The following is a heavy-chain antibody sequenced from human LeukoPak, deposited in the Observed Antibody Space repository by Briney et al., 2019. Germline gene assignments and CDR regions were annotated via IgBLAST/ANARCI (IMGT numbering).Heavy chain of an antibody. J-gene: IGHJ6*04. CDR1: GFTFSSYG. D-gene: IGHD6-13*01. Sequence: GGSLRLSCAASGFTFSSYGMHWVRQAPGKGLEWVADIWYDGSNKYYADSVKGRFTISRDNSKNTLYLQMNSLRAEDTAVYYCARGGDSSRAYYYYGMDVWGKGTTVTVSS. CDR2: IWYDGSNK. CDR3: ARGGDSSRAYYYYGMDV. V-gene: IGHV3-33*01.